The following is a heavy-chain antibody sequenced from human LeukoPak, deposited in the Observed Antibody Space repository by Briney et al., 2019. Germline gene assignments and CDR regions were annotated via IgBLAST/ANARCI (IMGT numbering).Heavy chain of an antibody. CDR2: IGTDGSYI. D-gene: IGHD1-1*01. J-gene: IGHJ3*02. V-gene: IGHV3-21*01. CDR1: GFTFSSHN. Sequence: GGSLRLSCAASGFTFSSHNMNWVRQAPMKGLEWVSSIGTDGSYIYYADSVQGRFTISRDNAKNSLYLQMNSLTAEDTAVYYCARRMKTGDRVGTFDIWGQGTMVTVSS. CDR3: ARRMKTGDRVGTFDI.